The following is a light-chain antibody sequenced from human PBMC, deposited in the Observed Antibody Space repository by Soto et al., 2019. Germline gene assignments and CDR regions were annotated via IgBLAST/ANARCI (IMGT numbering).Light chain of an antibody. CDR1: SSDVGGYNY. CDR2: EVS. Sequence: QSALTQPASVSESPGQSITISCTGTSSDVGGYNYVSWYQHHPGKAPKLMIYEVSHRPSGVSNRFSGSKSGNTASLTISGLQAEDEADYYCSSYAGSYTYWVFGGGTKLTVL. J-gene: IGLJ3*02. CDR3: SSYAGSYTYWV. V-gene: IGLV2-14*01.